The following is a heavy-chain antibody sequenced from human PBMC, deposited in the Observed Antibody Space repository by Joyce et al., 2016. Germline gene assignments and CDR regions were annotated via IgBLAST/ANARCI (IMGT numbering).Heavy chain of an antibody. CDR2: INTDGSST. CDR3: VRGISARPGGPNWFDP. CDR1: GFSFSGYW. D-gene: IGHD6-6*01. V-gene: IGHV3-74*01. Sequence: EVQLVESGGGLVQPGGSLRLSCAASGFSFSGYWIHWVSQDPGKGLVWVSRINTDGSSTRFADSVKGRYTISRDNAKNTLYLQMNSLRAEDTAVYYCVRGISARPGGPNWFDPWGQGTLVTVSS. J-gene: IGHJ5*02.